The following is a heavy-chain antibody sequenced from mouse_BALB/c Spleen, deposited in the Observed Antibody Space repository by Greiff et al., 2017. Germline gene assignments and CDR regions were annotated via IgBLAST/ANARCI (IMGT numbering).Heavy chain of an antibody. CDR3: ATPFAY. Sequence: VQLKESGPGLVKPSQSLSLTCTVTGYSITSDYAWNWIRQFPGNKLEWMGYISYSGSTSYNPSLKSRISITRDTSKNQFFLQLNSVTTEDTATYYCATPFAYWGQGTLVTVSA. CDR1: GYSITSDYA. J-gene: IGHJ3*01. V-gene: IGHV3-2*02. CDR2: ISYSGST.